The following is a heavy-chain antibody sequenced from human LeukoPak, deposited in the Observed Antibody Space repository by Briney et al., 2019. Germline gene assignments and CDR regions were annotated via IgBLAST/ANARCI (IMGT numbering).Heavy chain of an antibody. J-gene: IGHJ4*02. CDR1: GGSISSYY. CDR2: IYYSGST. CDR3: ARARYYDIYDY. V-gene: IGHV4-59*01. Sequence: SETLSLTCTVSGGSISSYYWSWIRQPPGKGLEWIGYIYYSGSTNYNPSLKSRVTISVDTSKNQFSLKLSSVTAAGTAVYYCARARYYDIYDYWGQGTLVTVSS. D-gene: IGHD3-9*01.